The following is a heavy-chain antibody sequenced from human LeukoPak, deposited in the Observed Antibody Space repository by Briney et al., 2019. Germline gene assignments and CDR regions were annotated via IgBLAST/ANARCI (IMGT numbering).Heavy chain of an antibody. J-gene: IGHJ4*02. V-gene: IGHV1-8*03. CDR3: ARVSSGYYKASFDY. D-gene: IGHD3-22*01. Sequence: ASVKVSCKASGYTFTSYDINWVRQATGQGLEWMGWMNPNSGNTGYAQKFQGRVTITRNTSISTAYMELSSLRSEDTAVYYCARVSSGYYKASFDYWGQGTLVTVSP. CDR1: GYTFTSYD. CDR2: MNPNSGNT.